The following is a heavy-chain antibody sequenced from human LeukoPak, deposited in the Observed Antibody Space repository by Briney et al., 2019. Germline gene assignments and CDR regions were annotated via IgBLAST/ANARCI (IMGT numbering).Heavy chain of an antibody. D-gene: IGHD3-22*01. J-gene: IGHJ1*01. CDR3: ASITSMRVVLIS. CDR2: ISVSATDT. CDR1: GFTFSSFD. Sequence: PGTSLRLSCAASGFTFSSFDMTWVRQAPGKGLEWVSTISVSATDTYYADSVKGRFTISRYNSKNTLYLQMNSLRADDTAVYYCASITSMRVVLISWGQGTLVTVSS. V-gene: IGHV3-23*01.